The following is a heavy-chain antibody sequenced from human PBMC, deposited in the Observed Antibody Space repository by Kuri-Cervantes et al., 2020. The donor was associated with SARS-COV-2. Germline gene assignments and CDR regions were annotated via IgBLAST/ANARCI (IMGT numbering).Heavy chain of an antibody. J-gene: IGHJ4*02. CDR3: ARDRHLAVAGHFGY. D-gene: IGHD6-19*01. CDR1: GFTFSTYA. CDR2: ISGSGGTT. V-gene: IGHV3-23*01. Sequence: GGSLRLSCAASGFTFSTYAMSWVRQAPGKGLEWVSGISGSGGTTYYADSVKGRFTISRDNSKNTLYLQMNSLRADDTAVYYCARDRHLAVAGHFGYWGQGTLVTVSS.